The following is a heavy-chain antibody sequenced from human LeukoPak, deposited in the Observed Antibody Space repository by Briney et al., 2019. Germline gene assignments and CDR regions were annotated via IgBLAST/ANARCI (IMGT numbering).Heavy chain of an antibody. CDR3: ARDPGYSGYGGLDY. V-gene: IGHV3-74*01. CDR1: GFTFSSYW. Sequence: GGSLRLSCAASGFTFSSYWMHWVRPAPGKGLVWVSRINSDGSSTSYADSVKGRFTISRDNAKNTLYLQMNSLRAEDTAVYYCARDPGYSGYGGLDYWGQGTLVTVSS. CDR2: INSDGSST. J-gene: IGHJ4*02. D-gene: IGHD5-12*01.